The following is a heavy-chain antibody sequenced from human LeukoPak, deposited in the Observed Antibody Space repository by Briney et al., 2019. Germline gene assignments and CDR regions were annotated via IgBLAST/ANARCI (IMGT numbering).Heavy chain of an antibody. CDR1: GGSISSGSYY. Sequence: SETLSLTCTVSGGSISSGSYYWSWIRQPAGKGLEWIGRIYTSGSANYNPSLKSRVTISVDTSKNQFSLKLTSVTAADTAVYYCARDQVGSYYDMVWGQGTLVTVSS. V-gene: IGHV4-61*02. D-gene: IGHD3-22*01. CDR3: ARDQVGSYYDMV. J-gene: IGHJ4*02. CDR2: IYTSGSA.